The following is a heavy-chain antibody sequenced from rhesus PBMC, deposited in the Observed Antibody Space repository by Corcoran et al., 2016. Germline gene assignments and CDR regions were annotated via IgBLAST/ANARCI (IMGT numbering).Heavy chain of an antibody. CDR2: NDGNSAST. Sequence: QVKLQQWGEGLVKPSETLSLTCAVYGGSISGYYYWSWIRQAPGKGLEWIGNNDGNSASTNYNPSHKNLVTISKDTSKTQFSLKLSSVTAADTAVYYCARHPYSNYAQYFEFWGQGALVTVSS. D-gene: IGHD4-23*01. J-gene: IGHJ1*01. CDR3: ARHPYSNYAQYFEF. CDR1: GGSISGYYY. V-gene: IGHV4-73*01.